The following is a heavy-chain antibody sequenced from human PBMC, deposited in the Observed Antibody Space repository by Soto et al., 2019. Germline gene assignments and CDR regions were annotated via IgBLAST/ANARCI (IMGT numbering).Heavy chain of an antibody. CDR3: TTNYYDSGGYDNWFDP. CDR1: GFPFGDYA. Sequence: GGSLRLSCTASGFPFGDYAMSWFRKAPGKGLEWVGFIRSKAYGGTTEYAASVKGRFTISRDDSKSIAYLQMNSLKTEDTAVYYCTTNYYDSGGYDNWFDPWGQGTLVTVSS. V-gene: IGHV3-49*03. J-gene: IGHJ5*02. D-gene: IGHD3-22*01. CDR2: IRSKAYGGTT.